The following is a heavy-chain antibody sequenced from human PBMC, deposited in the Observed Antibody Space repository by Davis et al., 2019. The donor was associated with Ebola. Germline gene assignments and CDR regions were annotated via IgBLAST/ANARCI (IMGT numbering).Heavy chain of an antibody. J-gene: IGHJ4*02. Sequence: GESLKISCAASGFTFSSYGMHWVRQAPGKGLEWVAVISYDGSNKYYADSVKGRFTISRDNSKNTLYLQMNSLRAEDTAVYYCAKGDWGYWGQGTLVTVSS. CDR2: ISYDGSNK. CDR3: AKGDWGY. V-gene: IGHV3-30*18. D-gene: IGHD3/OR15-3a*01. CDR1: GFTFSSYG.